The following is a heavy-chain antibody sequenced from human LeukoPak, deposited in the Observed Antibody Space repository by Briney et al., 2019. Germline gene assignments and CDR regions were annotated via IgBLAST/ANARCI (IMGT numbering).Heavy chain of an antibody. CDR3: ARGARYASGSYYSEIDY. V-gene: IGHV3-48*02. CDR1: GFTFSSYS. J-gene: IGHJ4*02. CDR2: ISSSSSTT. Sequence: GGSLRLSCAASGFTFSSYSMNWVRQAPDKGLECVSYISSSSSTTYYADSVKGRFTISRDNAKNSLYLQMNSLRDEDTAVYYCARGARYASGSYYSEIDYWGQGTLVTVSS. D-gene: IGHD3-10*01.